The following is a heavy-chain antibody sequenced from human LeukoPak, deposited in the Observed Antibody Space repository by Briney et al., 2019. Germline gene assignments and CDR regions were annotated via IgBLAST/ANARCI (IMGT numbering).Heavy chain of an antibody. CDR2: ISGSGGST. Sequence: GGSLRLSCAASGFTFSSYAMSWVRQAPGKGLEWVSAISGSGGSTYYADSVKGRFTISRDNSKNTLYLQMNSLCDDDTDVYYCARFTRGSSITIFGVVTTRPSWFDPWGQGSLVTVSS. CDR3: ARFTRGSSITIFGVVTTRPSWFDP. V-gene: IGHV3-23*01. D-gene: IGHD3-3*01. J-gene: IGHJ5*02. CDR1: GFTFSSYA.